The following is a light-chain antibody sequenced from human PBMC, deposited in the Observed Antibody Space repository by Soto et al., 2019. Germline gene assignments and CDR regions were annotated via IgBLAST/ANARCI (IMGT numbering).Light chain of an antibody. CDR1: ESVVSNY. J-gene: IGKJ1*01. CDR2: DAS. Sequence: ETLLTQSPGTLSLSPGERATLSCRATESVVSNYLAWYQLKPGQAPRLLIYDASSRATGIPDRFSGSGSGTDFTLTISRLEPEDFAVYYCQQYGSIPWTFGQGTKVDIK. V-gene: IGKV3-20*01. CDR3: QQYGSIPWT.